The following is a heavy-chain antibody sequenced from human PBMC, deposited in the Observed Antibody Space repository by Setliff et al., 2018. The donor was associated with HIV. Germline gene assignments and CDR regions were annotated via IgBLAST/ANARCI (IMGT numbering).Heavy chain of an antibody. D-gene: IGHD5-12*01. V-gene: IGHV7-4-1*02. CDR2: INTNTGNP. CDR1: RYIFTNYA. J-gene: IGHJ3*02. CDR3: ARVEMATIYEAFGI. Sequence: GASVKVSCKASRYIFTNYAINWVRQAPGQGLEWMGWINTNTGNPTYAQGFTGRFVFSLDTSVSTAYLQISSLKAEDTAVYYCARVEMATIYEAFGIWGQGTMVTVSS.